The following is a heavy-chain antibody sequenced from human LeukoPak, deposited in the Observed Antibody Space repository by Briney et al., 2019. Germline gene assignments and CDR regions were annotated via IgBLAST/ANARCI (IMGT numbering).Heavy chain of an antibody. V-gene: IGHV1-18*01. D-gene: IGHD4-17*01. CDR1: GGTFSSYA. CDR3: ARGATVTTFNDY. CDR2: ISAHNGNT. J-gene: IGHJ4*02. Sequence: ASVKVSCKASGGTFSSYAISWVRQAPGQGLEWMGWISAHNGNTNYAQKFQGRVTMTTDTSTSTAYMELKSLRSDDTAIYYCARGATVTTFNDYWGQGTLVTVSS.